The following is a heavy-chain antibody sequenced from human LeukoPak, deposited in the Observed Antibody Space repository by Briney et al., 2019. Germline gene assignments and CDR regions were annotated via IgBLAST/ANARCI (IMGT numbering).Heavy chain of an antibody. J-gene: IGHJ2*01. CDR3: ARGLDYYDSSAYPSRDWYFDL. CDR2: INHSGST. D-gene: IGHD3-22*01. V-gene: IGHV4-34*01. CDR1: GGPFGGFY. Sequence: SETLSVTCAVYGGPFGGFYWSWIRQPRGKGLEWIGEINHSGSTNYNPSLKSRVTISVDTSKNQFSLKLSSVTAADTAVYYCARGLDYYDSSAYPSRDWYFDLWGRGTLVTVSS.